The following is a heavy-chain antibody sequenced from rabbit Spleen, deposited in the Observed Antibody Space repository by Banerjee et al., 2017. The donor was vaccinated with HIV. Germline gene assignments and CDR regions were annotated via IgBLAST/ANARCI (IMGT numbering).Heavy chain of an antibody. Sequence: QSLEESGGGLVKPGASLTLTCKASGIDLSSSYYMCWVRQAPGKGLEWIACIHTTSGITYYASWAKGRFTISKTSTTVTLQMTSLTVADTATYFCARDIYGHGGFSLWGQGTLVTVS. CDR2: IHTTSGIT. J-gene: IGHJ4*01. CDR3: ARDIYGHGGFSL. V-gene: IGHV1S40*01. CDR1: GIDLSSSYY. D-gene: IGHD6-1*01.